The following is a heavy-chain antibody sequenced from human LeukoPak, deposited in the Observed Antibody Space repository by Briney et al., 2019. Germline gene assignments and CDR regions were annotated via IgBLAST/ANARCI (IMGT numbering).Heavy chain of an antibody. Sequence: ASVKVSCKASGYTFTGYYMHWVRQAPGQGLEWMGWINPNSGGTNYAQKFQGRVTMTRDTSISIAYMELSRLRSDDTAVYYCARDEDYYDSSAQSFDYWGQGTLVTVSS. D-gene: IGHD3-22*01. CDR2: INPNSGGT. V-gene: IGHV1-2*02. CDR1: GYTFTGYY. CDR3: ARDEDYYDSSAQSFDY. J-gene: IGHJ4*02.